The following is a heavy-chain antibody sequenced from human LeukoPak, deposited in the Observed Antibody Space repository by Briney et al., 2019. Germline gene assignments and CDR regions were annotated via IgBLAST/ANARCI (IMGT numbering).Heavy chain of an antibody. CDR1: GVSISSGGYY. Sequence: TLSLTCTVSGVSISSGGYYWSWIRQHPGKGLEWNGYIYYSGSTYYNSSLKSRLTISVDTSKNHFSLKLSSVTAADTAVYYCARWYYCSSTSWPDSNWYFDLWGRGTLVTVSS. CDR3: ARWYYCSSTSWPDSNWYFDL. V-gene: IGHV4-31*03. CDR2: IYYSGST. D-gene: IGHD2-2*01. J-gene: IGHJ2*01.